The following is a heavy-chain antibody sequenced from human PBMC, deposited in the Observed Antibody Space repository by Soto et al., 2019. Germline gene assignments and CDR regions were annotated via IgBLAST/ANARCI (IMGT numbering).Heavy chain of an antibody. CDR3: ASTKYDSSAYYYWYLGL. Sequence: QVELVQSGAEVKKPGSSVKVSCQASEDTFRNYAISWVRQAPGQGLEWMGGIIPIFGTANSAQKLQGRVTSTADTYANTVYLDVSSLRSEDTAVYYCASTKYDSSAYYYWYLGLWGRGTLVTVSS. V-gene: IGHV1-69*06. CDR2: IIPIFGTA. J-gene: IGHJ2*01. CDR1: EDTFRNYA. D-gene: IGHD3-22*01.